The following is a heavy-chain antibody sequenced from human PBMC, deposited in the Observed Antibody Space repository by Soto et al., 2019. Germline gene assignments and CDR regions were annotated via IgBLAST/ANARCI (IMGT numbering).Heavy chain of an antibody. Sequence: QITLKESGPTVVKPTETLTLTCTFSGFSLTTSGVGVGWVRQSPGKAPEWLALIYCDGDKSYSTSLKSRLPITTDTSKNPVVLTMAHVDPADTATYYCAHRVLRTVFGLVTTTAIYFDFWGQGTPVVVSS. V-gene: IGHV2-5*02. CDR2: IYCDGDK. D-gene: IGHD3-3*01. CDR1: GFSLTTSGVG. CDR3: AHRVLRTVFGLVTTTAIYFDF. J-gene: IGHJ4*02.